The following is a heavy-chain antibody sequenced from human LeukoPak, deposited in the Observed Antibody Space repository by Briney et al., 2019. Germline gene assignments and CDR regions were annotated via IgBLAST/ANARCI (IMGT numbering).Heavy chain of an antibody. J-gene: IGHJ4*02. D-gene: IGHD6-19*01. V-gene: IGHV1-18*01. CDR2: ISTYNGDT. Sequence: VASVKVSCKASGYTFKTYAISWVRQAPGQGLEWMGWISTYNGDTEYAQKFQGRVTMTTDTSTTTAYIELRSLRSDDTAVYYCARDPSNTSGWYIYFDYWGQGALVTVSS. CDR1: GYTFKTYA. CDR3: ARDPSNTSGWYIYFDY.